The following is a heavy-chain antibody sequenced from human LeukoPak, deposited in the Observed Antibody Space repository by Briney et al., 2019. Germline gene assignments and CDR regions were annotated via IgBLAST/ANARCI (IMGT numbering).Heavy chain of an antibody. V-gene: IGHV4-61*02. CDR1: GGSISSGSYY. CDR3: ARVSPAASYAFDI. D-gene: IGHD2-2*01. J-gene: IGHJ3*02. Sequence: SETLSLTCTVSGGSISSGSYYWSWIRQPAGKGLEWIGRIYTSGSTNYNPSLKSRVTISVDTSKNQFSLKLSSVTAADTAVYYCARVSPAASYAFDIWGQGTMVTGSS. CDR2: IYTSGST.